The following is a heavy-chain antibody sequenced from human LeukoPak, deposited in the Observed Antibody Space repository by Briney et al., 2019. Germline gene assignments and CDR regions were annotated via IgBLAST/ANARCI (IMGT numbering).Heavy chain of an antibody. V-gene: IGHV4-34*01. CDR2: INHSGST. Sequence: PSETLSLTCAVYGGSFSGYYWSWIRQPPGKGLEWIGEINHSGSTNYNPSLKSRVTISVDTSKNQFSLKLSSVTAADTAVYYCARGKVDTAMVPVGMDVWGQGTTVTVS. CDR1: GGSFSGYY. CDR3: ARGKVDTAMVPVGMDV. J-gene: IGHJ6*02. D-gene: IGHD5-18*01.